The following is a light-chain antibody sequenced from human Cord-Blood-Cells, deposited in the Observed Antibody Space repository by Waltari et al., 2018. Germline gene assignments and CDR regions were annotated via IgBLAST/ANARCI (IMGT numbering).Light chain of an antibody. Sequence: EIVLTQSPATLSLSPGERATPSCRASQSVSSYLAWYQQKPGQAPRLRIYDASKWATGIPARFSGSGSGTDFTLTISSLEPEDFAVYYCQQRSNWPPLTFGGGTKVEIK. CDR1: QSVSSY. CDR3: QQRSNWPPLT. V-gene: IGKV3-11*01. J-gene: IGKJ4*01. CDR2: DAS.